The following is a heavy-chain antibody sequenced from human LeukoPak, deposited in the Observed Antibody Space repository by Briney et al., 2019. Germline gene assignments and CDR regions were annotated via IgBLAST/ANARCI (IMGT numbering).Heavy chain of an antibody. Sequence: GGSLRLSCAASGFTFSSYGMSWVRQAPGKGLEWVSAISGSGGSTYYADSVKGRFTISKDNSKNTLYMRMSSLRAEDTAVYYCAKRRYDSSGHFDSWGRGTLVTVSS. J-gene: IGHJ4*02. V-gene: IGHV3-23*01. CDR3: AKRRYDSSGHFDS. CDR2: ISGSGGST. CDR1: GFTFSSYG. D-gene: IGHD3-22*01.